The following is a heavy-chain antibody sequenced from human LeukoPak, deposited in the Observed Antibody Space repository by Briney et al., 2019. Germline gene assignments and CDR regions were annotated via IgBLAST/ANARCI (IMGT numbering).Heavy chain of an antibody. V-gene: IGHV3-15*01. CDR3: AGDKTTGGWYEFDY. CDR2: IKSKTDGGTT. Sequence: GGSLRLSCAASGFTFSSYWMSWVRQPPGKGLEWVGRIKSKTDGGTTDYAAPVKGRFTISRDTSKNTVSLQMNSLRAEDTAVYYCAGDKTTGGWYEFDYWGQGTLVTVSS. D-gene: IGHD6-19*01. J-gene: IGHJ4*02. CDR1: GFTFSSYW.